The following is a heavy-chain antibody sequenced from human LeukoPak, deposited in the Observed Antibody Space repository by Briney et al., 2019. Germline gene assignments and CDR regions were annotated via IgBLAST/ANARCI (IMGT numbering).Heavy chain of an antibody. V-gene: IGHV4-31*03. CDR2: TYYSGST. Sequence: SQTLSLTCTVSGGSIRSGGYFWSWIRQHPGKGLEWIGYTYYSGSTYYNPSLKSRVTISLDTSKNQFSLKLTSVTAADTAVYYCARDRGATTDFDYWGQGTLVTVSS. J-gene: IGHJ4*02. CDR1: GGSIRSGGYF. CDR3: ARDRGATTDFDY. D-gene: IGHD4-11*01.